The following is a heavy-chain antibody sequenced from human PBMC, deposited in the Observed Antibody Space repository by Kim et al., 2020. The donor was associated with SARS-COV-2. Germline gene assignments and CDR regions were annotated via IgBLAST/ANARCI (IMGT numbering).Heavy chain of an antibody. D-gene: IGHD2-21*02. CDR2: ISTYNGYT. CDR3: ARTHVVEETDTPTCFDS. CDR1: GYTFTSYT. J-gene: IGHJ5*01. Sequence: ASVKVSCKASGYTFTSYTIAWVRQAPGQGLEWMGRISTYNGYTNYAQQLQDRVTMTTDTSTSTVYMDLSALRSDDTAVYFCARTHVVEETDTPTCFDSWGQGTLVTVSS. V-gene: IGHV1-18*04.